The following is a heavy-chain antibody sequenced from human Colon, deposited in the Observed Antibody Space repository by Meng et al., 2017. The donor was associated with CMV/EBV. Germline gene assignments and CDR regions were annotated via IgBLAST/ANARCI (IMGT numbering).Heavy chain of an antibody. CDR2: MSHDGSNK. CDR1: GLSLSHYA. D-gene: IGHD5-12*01. J-gene: IGHJ4*02. Sequence: GESLKISCSASGLSLSHYAMHWVRPAPNQGLEWVAVMSHDGSNKLYATSVKGRFAISRDNSKNTLYLNLSTLTADDTAVYYCARAAGGYSFGYPLDHWGQGTLVTVSS. CDR3: ARAAGGYSFGYPLDH. V-gene: IGHV3-30*09.